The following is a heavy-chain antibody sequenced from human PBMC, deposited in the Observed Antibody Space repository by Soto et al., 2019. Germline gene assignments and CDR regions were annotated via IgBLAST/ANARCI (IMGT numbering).Heavy chain of an antibody. CDR1: GYTFTTYA. V-gene: IGHV1-3*01. CDR3: AKTLPSSMDYDHSGMDV. CDR2: INAGNGNA. J-gene: IGHJ6*02. D-gene: IGHD2-2*01. Sequence: ASVKVSCKASGYTFTTYAMHWVRQAPGQRLEWMGWINAGNGNAKYSQKFQGRVTITRDTSASTAYMELSSLRSEDTAVYYCAKTLPSSMDYDHSGMDVWGQGTTVTVSS.